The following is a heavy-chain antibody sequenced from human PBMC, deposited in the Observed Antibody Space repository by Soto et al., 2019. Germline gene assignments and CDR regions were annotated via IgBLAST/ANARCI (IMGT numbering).Heavy chain of an antibody. D-gene: IGHD3-10*01. CDR3: ARTYVSGMSSDY. V-gene: IGHV1-18*01. CDR2: ITSYSGNT. J-gene: IGHJ4*02. Sequence: QVQLVQSGPEMKKPGASVKVSCKASDYTFTSYGISWVRQAPGQGLEWMGWITSYSGNTNYAQKFQGRVNMTTDTSTSTAYMELRSLRSDDTALYYCARTYVSGMSSDYWGQGTLVTVSS. CDR1: DYTFTSYG.